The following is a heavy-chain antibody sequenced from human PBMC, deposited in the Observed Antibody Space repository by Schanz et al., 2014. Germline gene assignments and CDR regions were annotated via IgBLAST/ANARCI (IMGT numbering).Heavy chain of an antibody. CDR3: ARDYAGFDC. D-gene: IGHD3-16*01. V-gene: IGHV3-74*01. CDR2: LNFDETYT. CDR1: GFTFSRYW. J-gene: IGHJ4*02. Sequence: EVQLVESGGELIQPGGSLRLSCEASGFTFSRYWMHWVRQAPGKGLEWVSRLNFDETYTSYADSVKGRFTISRDNAKNTVYLQMTSLRVEDTAVYYCARDYAGFDCWGQGTLVTVSS.